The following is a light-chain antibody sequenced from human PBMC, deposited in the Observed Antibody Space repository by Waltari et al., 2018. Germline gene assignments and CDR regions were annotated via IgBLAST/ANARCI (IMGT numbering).Light chain of an antibody. CDR2: YVN. CDR3: SSYTTSYTWV. J-gene: IGLJ3*02. V-gene: IGLV2-14*03. Sequence: QSALTQPASVSGSPGQSIAISCTGTRSDVGGYNYVSWYQQHPGKAPKLIIDYVNERPSGVSERFSASKSGNTASRTISGLQAEDEADYYCSSYTTSYTWVFGGGTKLTVL. CDR1: RSDVGGYNY.